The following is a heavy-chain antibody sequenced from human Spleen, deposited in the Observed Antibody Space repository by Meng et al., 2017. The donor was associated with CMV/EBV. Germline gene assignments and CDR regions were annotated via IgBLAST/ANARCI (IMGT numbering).Heavy chain of an antibody. CDR2: INHSGST. J-gene: IGHJ4*02. CDR1: GGSFSGYY. V-gene: IGHV4-34*01. CDR3: AKLSSTSWYGDFDY. D-gene: IGHD6-13*01. Sequence: SETLSLTCAVYGGSFSGYYWSWIRQPPGKGLEWIGEINHSGSTNYNPSLKSRVTISVDTSKNQFSLKLSSLTAADTAVYYCAKLSSTSWYGDFDYWGQGILVTVSS.